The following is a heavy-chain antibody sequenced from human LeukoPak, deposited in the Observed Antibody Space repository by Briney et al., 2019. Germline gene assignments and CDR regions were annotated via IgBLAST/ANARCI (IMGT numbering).Heavy chain of an antibody. V-gene: IGHV3-7*03. CDR1: GFSIGDYW. CDR3: AKPIQQWPDHDAFDI. CDR2: INQDEGSK. Sequence: GSLRLSCAASGFSIGDYWMSWVRQAPGKGLEWVANINQDEGSKDYVDSVKGRFTISRDNAKNSLYLQMNSLRAEDTALYYCAKPIQQWPDHDAFDIWGQGTMVTVSS. D-gene: IGHD6-19*01. J-gene: IGHJ3*02.